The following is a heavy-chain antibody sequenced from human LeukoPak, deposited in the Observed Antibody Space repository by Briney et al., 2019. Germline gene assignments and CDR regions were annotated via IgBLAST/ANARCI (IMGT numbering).Heavy chain of an antibody. D-gene: IGHD3-9*01. CDR2: ISGGAEST. Sequence: GGSLRLSCAASGFTFSSYAMNWVRQAPGKGLEWVSTISGGAESTYYADSVKGRFTISRDNSKNRLYLQMNSLRAEDTAVYYCARDFHWAFDSWGQGALVTVSS. V-gene: IGHV3-23*01. J-gene: IGHJ4*02. CDR3: ARDFHWAFDS. CDR1: GFTFSSYA.